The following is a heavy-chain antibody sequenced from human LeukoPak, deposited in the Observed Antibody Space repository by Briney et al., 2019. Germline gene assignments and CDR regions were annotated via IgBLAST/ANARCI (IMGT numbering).Heavy chain of an antibody. J-gene: IGHJ6*03. CDR3: AKDGRNGDYIFDFHMDV. D-gene: IGHD4-17*01. CDR2: ILYGGSNE. CDR1: GFIFDAYA. V-gene: IGHV3-30*04. Sequence: GGSLRLSCAASGFIFDAYAMHWVRQAPGKGLEWVAVILYGGSNEYYADSVKGRFTISRDNSKNTLFLQMNSLTPEDTAVYYCAKDGRNGDYIFDFHMDVWGKGTTVTVPS.